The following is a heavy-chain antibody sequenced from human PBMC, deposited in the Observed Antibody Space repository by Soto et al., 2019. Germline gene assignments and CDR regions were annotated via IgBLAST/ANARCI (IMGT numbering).Heavy chain of an antibody. CDR1: GYSFTSYW. CDR3: ARLLAHYCSCGGCYRYYYYGMDV. V-gene: IGHV5-10-1*01. J-gene: IGHJ6*02. Sequence: PGESLKISCKGSGYSFTSYWISWVRQMPGKGLEWMGRIDPSDSYINYSPSFQGHVTISADKSISTAYLQWSSLKASDTAMNYCARLLAHYCSCGGCYRYYYYGMDVWGQGTTVTVSS. D-gene: IGHD2-15*01. CDR2: IDPSDSYI.